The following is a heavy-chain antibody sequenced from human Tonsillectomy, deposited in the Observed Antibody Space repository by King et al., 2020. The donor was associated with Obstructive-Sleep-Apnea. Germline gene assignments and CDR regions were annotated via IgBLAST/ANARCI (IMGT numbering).Heavy chain of an antibody. D-gene: IGHD3-10*01. CDR2: IKSNAAGGTA. Sequence: VQLVESGGALVKPGGSLSLSCAASGFSFSDIWISWVRQAPGKGLEWVGRIKSNAAGGTAGYAAPVKGRFTISRDDSKRTLSLQLNSLKTEATAVYYCTAYFYGSGRYRGDAFDIWGQGTTVTVSS. CDR1: GFSFSDIW. CDR3: TAYFYGSGRYRGDAFDI. J-gene: IGHJ3*02. V-gene: IGHV3-15*02.